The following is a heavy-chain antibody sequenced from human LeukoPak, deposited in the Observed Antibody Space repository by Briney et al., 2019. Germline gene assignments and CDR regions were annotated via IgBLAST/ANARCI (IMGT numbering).Heavy chain of an antibody. CDR3: ATSPPSKLQTVNPYSSGWDLSRGSYGMDV. V-gene: IGHV4-34*01. Sequence: SETLSLTCAVSGGSFSGYYWSWIRQPPGKGLEWIGEINHSGSTNYNPALKSRVTISVDTSKNQFSLKLSSVTAADTAVYYCATSPPSKLQTVNPYSSGWDLSRGSYGMDVWGQGTTVTVSS. CDR2: INHSGST. CDR1: GGSFSGYY. D-gene: IGHD6-19*01. J-gene: IGHJ6*02.